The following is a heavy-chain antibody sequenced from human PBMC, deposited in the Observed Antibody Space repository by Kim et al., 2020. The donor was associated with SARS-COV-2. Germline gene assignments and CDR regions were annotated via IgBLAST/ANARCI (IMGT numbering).Heavy chain of an antibody. CDR2: GGTT. Sequence: GGTTYHADSVRGRVTSSGDHSKHTLYLQLNSLRADDTAIFYCVRSNFMDVWGQGTTVTVSS. J-gene: IGHJ6*02. CDR3: VRSNFMDV. D-gene: IGHD1-1*01. V-gene: IGHV3-23*01.